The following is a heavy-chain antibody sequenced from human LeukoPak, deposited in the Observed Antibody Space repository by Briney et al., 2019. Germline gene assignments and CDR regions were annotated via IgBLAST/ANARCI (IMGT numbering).Heavy chain of an antibody. V-gene: IGHV3-20*04. Sequence: GGSLRLSCTASGFAFDEHGMSWVRQVPGKGLEWVSGINWSGGSTGYADPLRGRFTISRDNTKNSLYLQMDSLRAEDTALYYCARAPITSPFYFDSWGQGTLVTVSS. CDR2: INWSGGST. CDR3: ARAPITSPFYFDS. J-gene: IGHJ4*02. D-gene: IGHD2-2*01. CDR1: GFAFDEHG.